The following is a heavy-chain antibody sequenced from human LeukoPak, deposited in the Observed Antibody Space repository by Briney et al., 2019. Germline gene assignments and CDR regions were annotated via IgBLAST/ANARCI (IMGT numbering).Heavy chain of an antibody. J-gene: IGHJ4*02. CDR3: ARFPAFMTAAGTPDFDY. D-gene: IGHD6-13*01. CDR2: ISAYNGNT. V-gene: IGHV1-18*01. CDR1: GYTFTSYG. Sequence: ASVKVSCKASGYTFTSYGTSWVRQAPGQGLEWMGWISAYNGNTNYAQKLQGRVTMTTDTSTSTAYMELRSLRSDDTAVYYCARFPAFMTAAGTPDFDYWGQGTLVTVSS.